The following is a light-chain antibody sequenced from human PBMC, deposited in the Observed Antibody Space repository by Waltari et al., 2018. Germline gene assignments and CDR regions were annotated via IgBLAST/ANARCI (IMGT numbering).Light chain of an antibody. CDR3: QQYSSSPAS. CDR2: DVS. CDR1: QSVSSNY. J-gene: IGKJ2*03. Sequence: EMVLTQSPGTLSLSPGERATLSRRASQSVSSNYLAWYQQKPGQPPRLLIYDVSSRATGIPDRFSGSGSGTDFTLTISRLEPEDFALYYCQQYSSSPASCGQGTKLEIK. V-gene: IGKV3-20*01.